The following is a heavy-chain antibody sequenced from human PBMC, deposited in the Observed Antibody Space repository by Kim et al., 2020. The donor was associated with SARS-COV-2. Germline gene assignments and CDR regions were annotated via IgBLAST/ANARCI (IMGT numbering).Heavy chain of an antibody. CDR1: GGSFSGNS. J-gene: IGHJ5*02. V-gene: IGHV4-34*01. D-gene: IGHD6-25*01. CDR3: ARGYPLIRLDT. CDR2: INRSGST. Sequence: SETLSLTCGVYGGSFSGNSWYWIRQSPGKGLEWIGEINRSGSTRYNPSLKSRVTISIDTSKKQFSLKVSSVTVADTAVYYCARGYPLIRLDTWGQGTLVTVSS.